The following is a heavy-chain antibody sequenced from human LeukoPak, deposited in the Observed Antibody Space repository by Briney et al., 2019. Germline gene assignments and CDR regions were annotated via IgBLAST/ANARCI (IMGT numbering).Heavy chain of an antibody. J-gene: IGHJ3*02. D-gene: IGHD5-18*01. CDR3: ARGQWIQLWIDAFDI. V-gene: IGHV7-4-1*02. CDR1: GYTFTSYA. CDR2: INTNTGNP. Sequence: GASVKVSCKASGYTFTSYAMNWVRQAPGQGLEWMGWINTNTGNPTYAQGFTGRFVFSLDTSVSTAYLQISSLKVEDTAVYYCARGQWIQLWIDAFDIWGQGTMVTVSS.